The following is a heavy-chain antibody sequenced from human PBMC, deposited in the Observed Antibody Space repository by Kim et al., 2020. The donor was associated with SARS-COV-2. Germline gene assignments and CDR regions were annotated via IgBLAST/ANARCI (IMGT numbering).Heavy chain of an antibody. J-gene: IGHJ6*02. Sequence: ASVKVSGKASGYTFTSYYMHWVRQAPGQGLEWMGIINPSGGSTSYAQKFQGRVTMTRDTSTSTVYMELSSLRSEDTAVYYCARDLTYSSSWEGDYYYGMDVWGQGTTVTVSS. V-gene: IGHV1-46*01. D-gene: IGHD6-13*01. CDR2: INPSGGST. CDR3: ARDLTYSSSWEGDYYYGMDV. CDR1: GYTFTSYY.